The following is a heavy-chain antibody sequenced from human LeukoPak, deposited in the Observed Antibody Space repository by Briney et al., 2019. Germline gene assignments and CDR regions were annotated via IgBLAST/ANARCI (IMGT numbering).Heavy chain of an antibody. D-gene: IGHD2-8*02. Sequence: SETLSLTCTVSGGSISSYYWSWFRQPPGNSLEWIAYIYISGTTNYNPSLRSRVTISLDTSKNQVSLKLRSVTAADTAVYYCAGHRPRNTVDFWGQGTLVTVSS. CDR1: GGSISSYY. V-gene: IGHV4-59*08. J-gene: IGHJ4*02. CDR2: IYISGTT. CDR3: AGHRPRNTVDF.